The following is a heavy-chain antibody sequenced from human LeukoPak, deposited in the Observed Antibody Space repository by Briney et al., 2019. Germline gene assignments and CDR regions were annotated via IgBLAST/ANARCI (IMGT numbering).Heavy chain of an antibody. D-gene: IGHD1-26*01. V-gene: IGHV4-59*11. J-gene: IGHJ2*01. Sequence: SETLSLTCTVSGGSISSHYWSWIRQPPGKGLEWIGYIYYSGSTNYNPSLKSRVTISVDTSKNQFSLKLSSVTAADTAVYYCARVRVNSGRYYNWYFDLWGQGTLVTVSS. CDR3: ARVRVNSGRYYNWYFDL. CDR2: IYYSGST. CDR1: GGSISSHY.